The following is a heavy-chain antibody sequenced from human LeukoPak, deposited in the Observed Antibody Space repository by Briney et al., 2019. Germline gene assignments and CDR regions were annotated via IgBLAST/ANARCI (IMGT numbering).Heavy chain of an antibody. CDR2: IIPIFGTA. CDR1: GGTFSSYA. J-gene: IGHJ5*02. CDR3: ARDHESVPDWFDP. V-gene: IGHV1-69*05. Sequence: ASVKVSCKASGGTFSSYAISRVRQAPGQGLEWMGRIIPIFGTANYAQKFQGRVTITTDESTSTAYMELSSLRSEDTAVYYCARDHESVPDWFDPWGQGTLVTVSS. D-gene: IGHD3-10*01.